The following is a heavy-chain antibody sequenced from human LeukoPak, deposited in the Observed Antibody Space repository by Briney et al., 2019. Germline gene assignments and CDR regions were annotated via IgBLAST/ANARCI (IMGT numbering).Heavy chain of an antibody. CDR1: GYTFTSYG. CDR2: ISAYNGNT. V-gene: IGHV1-18*01. CDR3: ARVLCSSTSCYGIDY. Sequence: ASVKVSCKASGYTFTSYGISWVRQAPGQGLEWMGWISAYNGNTNYAQKLQGRVTMTTDTSTSTAYMELRSLRSDDTAVYYCARVLCSSTSCYGIDYWGQGTLVTVPS. D-gene: IGHD2-2*01. J-gene: IGHJ4*02.